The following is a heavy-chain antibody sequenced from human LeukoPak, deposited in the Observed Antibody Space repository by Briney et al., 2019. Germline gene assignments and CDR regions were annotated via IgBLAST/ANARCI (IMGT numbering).Heavy chain of an antibody. CDR3: ASTRRYSYGSFDY. V-gene: IGHV1-69*13. J-gene: IGHJ4*02. CDR2: IIPIFGTV. CDR1: GGTFSSYA. D-gene: IGHD5-18*01. Sequence: SVKVSCKASGGTFSSYAISWVRQAPGQGLEWMGGIIPIFGTVNYAQKFQGRVTITADESTSTAYMELSSLRSEDTAVYYCASTRRYSYGSFDYWGQGTLVTVSS.